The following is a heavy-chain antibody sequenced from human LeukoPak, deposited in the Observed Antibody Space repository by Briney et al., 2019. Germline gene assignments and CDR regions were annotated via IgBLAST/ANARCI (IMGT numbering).Heavy chain of an antibody. V-gene: IGHV1-69-2*01. CDR1: GYTFTDYY. Sequence: GASVKVSCKASGYTFTDYYMHWVQQAPGKGLEWMGRVDPEDGETIYAEKFQGRVTITADTSTDTAYMELSSLRSEDTAVYYCATGTGEHGDYWGQGTLVTVSS. J-gene: IGHJ4*02. D-gene: IGHD3-10*01. CDR3: ATGTGEHGDY. CDR2: VDPEDGET.